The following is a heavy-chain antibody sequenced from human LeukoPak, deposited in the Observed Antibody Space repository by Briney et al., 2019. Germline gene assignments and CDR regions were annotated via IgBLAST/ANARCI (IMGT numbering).Heavy chain of an antibody. J-gene: IGHJ4*02. CDR2: VSNDGSRK. CDR3: ARDRAWNYFDY. Sequence: PGGSLRLSCAVSGFTFSSYSMNWVRQAPGKGLEWVAIVSNDGSRKYYAHSVEGRFTISRDNSKNTLYLQMDSLRAEDTAVYYCARDRAWNYFDYWGQGTLVTVSS. CDR1: GFTFSSYS. D-gene: IGHD3-3*01. V-gene: IGHV3-30*03.